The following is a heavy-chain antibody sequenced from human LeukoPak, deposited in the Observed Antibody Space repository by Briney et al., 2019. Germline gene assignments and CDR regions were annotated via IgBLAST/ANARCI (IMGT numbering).Heavy chain of an antibody. CDR1: GFTFSSNG. V-gene: IGHV3-23*01. J-gene: IGHJ6*03. CDR3: ARDPYGSGSYLGYYYYYYMDV. Sequence: PGGTLRLSCAASGFTFSSNGMSWVRQAPGKGLEWVSAISGSGGSTYYADSVKGRFTISRDNSKNTLYLQMNSLRAEDTAVYYCARDPYGSGSYLGYYYYYYMDVWGKGTTVTVSS. CDR2: ISGSGGST. D-gene: IGHD3-10*01.